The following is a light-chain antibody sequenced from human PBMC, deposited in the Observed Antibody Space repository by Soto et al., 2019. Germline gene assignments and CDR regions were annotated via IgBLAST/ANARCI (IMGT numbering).Light chain of an antibody. CDR3: QQYNSYPWT. CDR2: DAY. Sequence: DIQLTQTPSTLSASTGDTGTITCQASQSIRNWLAWYQRKPGKAPKLLIYDAYNLQSGVPSRFSGSESGTEFTLTINSLQPDDFATYYCQQYNSYPWTFGRGTKVDIK. J-gene: IGKJ1*01. CDR1: QSIRNW. V-gene: IGKV1-5*01.